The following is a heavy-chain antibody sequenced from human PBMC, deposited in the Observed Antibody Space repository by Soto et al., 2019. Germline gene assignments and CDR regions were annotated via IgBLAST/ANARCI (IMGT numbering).Heavy chain of an antibody. J-gene: IGHJ1*01. CDR2: MKPNSGNT. V-gene: IGHV1-8*01. D-gene: IGHD4-17*01. CDR3: ARQTDYGDYVSYFQH. CDR1: GYTFTSYD. Sequence: QVTLVQSGAEVKKPGASVKVSCKASGYTFTSYDINWLRQATGQGLEWRGWMKPNSGNTGYAQKFQGRATMTRNIPITTAYMERRSLRAEATPVYYCARQTDYGDYVSYFQHWGQGTLVTVSS.